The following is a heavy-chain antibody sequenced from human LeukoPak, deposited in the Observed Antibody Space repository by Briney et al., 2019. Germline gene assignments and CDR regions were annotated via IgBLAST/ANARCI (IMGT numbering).Heavy chain of an antibody. D-gene: IGHD3-10*01. Sequence: SETLSLTYAVSGYSISSGFYWGWIRQPPGKGLEWIGTIYHSGSTYYNPSLKSRVTMSVDTSKNQFSLKLTSVTAADTAVYYCARVGNSGNYYKYWGQGTLVTVSS. CDR2: IYHSGST. CDR1: GYSISSGFY. V-gene: IGHV4-38-2*01. CDR3: ARVGNSGNYYKY. J-gene: IGHJ4*02.